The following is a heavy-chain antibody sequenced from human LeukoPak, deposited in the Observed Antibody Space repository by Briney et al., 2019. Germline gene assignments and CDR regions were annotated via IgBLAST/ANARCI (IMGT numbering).Heavy chain of an antibody. CDR1: GYTFIDDY. CDR2: INPDSCLT. V-gene: IGHV1-2*02. J-gene: IGHJ4*02. Sequence: ASVQDSCMTSGYTFIDDYIHWVRQAPGRRLEFMGWINPDSCLTNYAQKLKGRVTMTRERSISTAYLDVRRLRSDDTAVYYCAPTSEACTSTWSVWGQGTLVTVSS. D-gene: IGHD2-2*01. CDR3: APTSEACTSTWSV.